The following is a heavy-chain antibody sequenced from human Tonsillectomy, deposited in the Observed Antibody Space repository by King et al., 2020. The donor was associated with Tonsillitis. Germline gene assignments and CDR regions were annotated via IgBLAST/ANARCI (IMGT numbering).Heavy chain of an antibody. V-gene: IGHV1-8*01. J-gene: IGHJ5*02. CDR1: GYTFTTYD. CDR3: ATATPYSSGWYGAANWFDP. CDR2: MNPNSGYT. D-gene: IGHD6-19*01. Sequence: QLVQSGAEVKKPGASVKVSCKASGYTFTTYDINWVRQATGQGLEWMGWMNPNSGYTGYAQKFQGRVTMTRTPSISTAYMELSSLRSEDTAGYYCATATPYSSGWYGAANWFDPWGQGPLVTVSS.